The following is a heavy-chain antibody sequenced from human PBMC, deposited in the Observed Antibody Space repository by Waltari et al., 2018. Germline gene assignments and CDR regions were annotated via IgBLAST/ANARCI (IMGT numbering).Heavy chain of an antibody. CDR3: AKDSSSSPRGGFDY. CDR2: ISWNSGSI. D-gene: IGHD6-6*01. CDR1: GFTFDDYA. J-gene: IGHJ4*02. Sequence: EVQLVESGGGLVQPGRSLRLSCAASGFTFDDYAMHWVRQAPGKGLEWVSGISWNSGSIGYADSVKGRFTISRDNAKNSLYLQMNSLRAEDTALYYCAKDSSSSPRGGFDYWGQGTLVTVSS. V-gene: IGHV3-9*01.